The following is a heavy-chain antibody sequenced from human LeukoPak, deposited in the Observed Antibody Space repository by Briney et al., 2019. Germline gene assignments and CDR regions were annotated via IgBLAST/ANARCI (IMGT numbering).Heavy chain of an antibody. CDR2: IRYDGSNK. D-gene: IGHD6-13*01. V-gene: IGHV3-30*02. Sequence: GGSLRLSCAASGFTFSSYGMHWVRQAPGKGPEWVAFIRYDGSNKYYADSVKGRFTISRDNSKNTLYLQMNSLRAEDTAVYYCAKDISGSSWYVALGYWGQGTLVTVSS. CDR3: AKDISGSSWYVALGY. CDR1: GFTFSSYG. J-gene: IGHJ4*02.